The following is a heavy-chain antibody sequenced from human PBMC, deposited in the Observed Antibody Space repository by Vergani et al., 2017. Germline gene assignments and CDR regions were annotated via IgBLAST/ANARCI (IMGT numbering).Heavy chain of an antibody. D-gene: IGHD2-15*01. J-gene: IGHJ6*02. CDR1: GFTFSSYS. V-gene: IGHV3-21*01. CDR2: ISSSSSYI. Sequence: VQLVESGGGVVQPGRSLRLSCAASGFTFSSYSMNWVRQAPGKGLEWVSSISSSSSYIYYADSVKGRFTISRDNAKNSLYLQMNSLRAEDTAVYYCARDPCDFESCYINYYYGMDVWGQGTTVTVSS. CDR3: ARDPCDFESCYINYYYGMDV.